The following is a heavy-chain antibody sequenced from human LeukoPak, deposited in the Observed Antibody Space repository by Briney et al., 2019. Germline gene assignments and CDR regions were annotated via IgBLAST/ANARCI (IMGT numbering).Heavy chain of an antibody. CDR3: ARGTITTVTDS. Sequence: SGTLSLTCAISGGSITSSNWWTWVRPPPGKGLEWVGEIYLRGNTNYNPSLEGRVSISVDESKTQLSLRLESVTAADTAVYYCARGTITTVTDSWGPGTLVTVSS. J-gene: IGHJ4*02. CDR1: GGSITSSNW. CDR2: IYLRGNT. D-gene: IGHD4-17*01. V-gene: IGHV4-4*02.